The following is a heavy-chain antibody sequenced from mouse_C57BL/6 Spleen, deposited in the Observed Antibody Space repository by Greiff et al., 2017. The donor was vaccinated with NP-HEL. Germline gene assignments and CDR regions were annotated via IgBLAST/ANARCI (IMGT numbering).Heavy chain of an antibody. CDR1: GYTFTDYY. CDR3: ASANCGVGFAY. J-gene: IGHJ3*01. CDR2: IYPGSGNT. Sequence: VQLQESGAELVRPGASVKLSCKASGYTFTDYYINWVKQRPGQGLEWIARIYPGSGNTYYNEKFKGTATLTAEKYSSTAYMQLSSLTSEDSAVYFCASANCGVGFAYWGQGTLVTVSA. D-gene: IGHD4-1*02. V-gene: IGHV1-76*01.